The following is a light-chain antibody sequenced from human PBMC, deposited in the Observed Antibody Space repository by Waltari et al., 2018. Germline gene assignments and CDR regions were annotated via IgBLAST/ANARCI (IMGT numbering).Light chain of an antibody. CDR3: HQLNSYPF. CDR2: AAS. CDR1: QGISSY. V-gene: IGKV1-9*01. J-gene: IGKJ2*01. Sequence: DIQLTQSPSFLSASVGDRVTITCRASQGISSYLAWYQQKPGKAPKLLIYAASTLQSGVPSRFSGSGSGTEFTLTISSLQPEDFATYYCHQLNSYPFFGQGTKLEIK.